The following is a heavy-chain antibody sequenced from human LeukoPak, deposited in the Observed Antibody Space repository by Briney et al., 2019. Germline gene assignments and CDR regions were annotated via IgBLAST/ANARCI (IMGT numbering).Heavy chain of an antibody. Sequence: GGSLRLSCAASGFTVSSTYISWVRQAPGKGLEWVSVIYSGGNTDYADSVKGRFTISRDNSKNTLYLQMNSLRAEDTAVYYCARSNCHMISDYWGQGTLVTVSS. D-gene: IGHD3-16*01. J-gene: IGHJ4*02. CDR2: IYSGGNT. CDR1: GFTVSSTY. CDR3: ARSNCHMISDY. V-gene: IGHV3-66*01.